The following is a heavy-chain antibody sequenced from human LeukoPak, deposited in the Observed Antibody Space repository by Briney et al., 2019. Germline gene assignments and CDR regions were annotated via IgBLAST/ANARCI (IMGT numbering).Heavy chain of an antibody. D-gene: IGHD3-22*01. CDR3: AREHDSSGYSFDY. CDR1: GYTLTELS. V-gene: IGHV1-24*01. Sequence: GASVKVSCKVSGYTLTELSMHWVRQAPGKGLEWMGGFDPEDGETIYAQKFQGRVTMTRDTSISTAYMELSRLRSDDTAVYYCAREHDSSGYSFDYWGQGTLVTVSS. J-gene: IGHJ4*02. CDR2: FDPEDGET.